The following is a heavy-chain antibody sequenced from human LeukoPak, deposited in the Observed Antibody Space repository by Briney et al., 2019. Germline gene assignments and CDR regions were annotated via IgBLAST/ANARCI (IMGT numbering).Heavy chain of an antibody. Sequence: SETLSLTCTVSGGSISSSSYYWGWIRQPPGKGLEWIGSIYYSGSTYYNPSLKSRVTISVDTSKNQFSLKLSSVTAADTAVYYCAREASGNVVDYWGQGTLVTVSS. V-gene: IGHV4-39*07. CDR3: AREASGNVVDY. CDR1: GGSISSSSYY. J-gene: IGHJ4*02. D-gene: IGHD4-23*01. CDR2: IYYSGST.